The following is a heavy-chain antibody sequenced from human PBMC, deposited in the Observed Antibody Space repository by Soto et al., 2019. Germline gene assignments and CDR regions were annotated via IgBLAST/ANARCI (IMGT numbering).Heavy chain of an antibody. Sequence: PSETLSLTCTVSGGSISSYYWSWIRQPPGKGLEWIGYIYYSGSTNYNPSLKSRVTISVDTSKNQFSLKLSSVTAADTAVYYCARGIVGYSYGAFDYWGQGTLVTAPQ. CDR1: GGSISSYY. J-gene: IGHJ4*02. V-gene: IGHV4-59*01. CDR3: ARGIVGYSYGAFDY. D-gene: IGHD5-18*01. CDR2: IYYSGST.